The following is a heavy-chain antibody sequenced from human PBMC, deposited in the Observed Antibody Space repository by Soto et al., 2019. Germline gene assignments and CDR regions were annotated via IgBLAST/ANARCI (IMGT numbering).Heavy chain of an antibody. J-gene: IGHJ4*02. Sequence: GESLKISCKGSGYSFTSYWIGWVRQMPGKGLEWMGIIYPGDSDTRYSPSFQGQVTISAEKSISTAYLQWSSLKASDTAMYYCARRVNYDFWSGKYYFDYWGQGTLVTVSS. V-gene: IGHV5-51*01. CDR3: ARRVNYDFWSGKYYFDY. D-gene: IGHD3-3*01. CDR1: GYSFTSYW. CDR2: IYPGDSDT.